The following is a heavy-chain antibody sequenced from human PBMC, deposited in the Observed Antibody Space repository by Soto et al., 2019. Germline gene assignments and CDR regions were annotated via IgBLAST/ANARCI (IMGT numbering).Heavy chain of an antibody. CDR2: INHSGST. Sequence: QVQLQPWGAGLLKPSETLSLTCAVYGGSFSGYYWSWIRQPPGKGLEWIGEINHSGSTNHNPSLKSRVPITVDTSKRQFSLQLSSVAAAATAVYYCARVWGIAAAGTITGWFDPWGQGTLVTVSS. J-gene: IGHJ5*02. CDR3: ARVWGIAAAGTITGWFDP. V-gene: IGHV4-34*01. CDR1: GGSFSGYY. D-gene: IGHD6-13*01.